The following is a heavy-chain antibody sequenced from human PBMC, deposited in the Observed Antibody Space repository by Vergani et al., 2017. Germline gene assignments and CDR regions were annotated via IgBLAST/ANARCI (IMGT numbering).Heavy chain of an antibody. CDR1: GFTFSSYG. CDR2: IWYDGSNE. CDR3: ARDRGGGTAGVFDY. D-gene: IGHD3-10*01. Sequence: QVQLVESGGGVVQPGRSLRLSCAASGFTFSSYGMHWVRQAPGKGLEWVAVIWYDGSNEYYADSVKGRFTISRDNSKNTLYLQMNSLRAEDTAVYYCARDRGGGTAGVFDYWGQGTLVTVSS. J-gene: IGHJ4*02. V-gene: IGHV3-33*01.